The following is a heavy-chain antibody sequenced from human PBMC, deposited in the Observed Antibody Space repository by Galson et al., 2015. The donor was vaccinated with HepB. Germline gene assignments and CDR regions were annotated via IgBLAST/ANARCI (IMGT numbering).Heavy chain of an antibody. CDR2: IYSGGST. Sequence: SLRLSCAASGFTVSSNYMSWVRQAPGKGLEWVSVIYSGGSTYYADSVKGRFTISRDNSKNTLYLQMNSLRAEDTAVYYCARGYCGGDCYPYYYYGMDVWGQGTTVTVSS. V-gene: IGHV3-66*01. CDR1: GFTVSSNY. D-gene: IGHD2-21*02. CDR3: ARGYCGGDCYPYYYYGMDV. J-gene: IGHJ6*02.